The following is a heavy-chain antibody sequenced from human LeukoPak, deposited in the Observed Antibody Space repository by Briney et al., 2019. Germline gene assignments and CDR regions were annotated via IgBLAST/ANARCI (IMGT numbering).Heavy chain of an antibody. D-gene: IGHD1-26*01. CDR1: GFTFSSYG. V-gene: IGHV3-33*01. Sequence: PGGSLRLSCAASGFTFSSYGMHWVRQAPGKGLEWVAVIWYDGSNKYYADSVKGRFSISRDNSKNTLYLQMNSLRAEDTAVYYCARGGSGSYYSTYYYYYGMDVWGQGTTVTVSS. CDR3: ARGGSGSYYSTYYYYYGMDV. J-gene: IGHJ6*02. CDR2: IWYDGSNK.